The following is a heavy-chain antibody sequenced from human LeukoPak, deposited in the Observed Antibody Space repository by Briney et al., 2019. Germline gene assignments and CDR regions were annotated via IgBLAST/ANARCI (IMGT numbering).Heavy chain of an antibody. J-gene: IGHJ4*02. CDR2: IYHSGST. CDR3: TRGAGWLIDY. D-gene: IGHD3-16*01. Sequence: SQTLSLTCTVSGGSISSGGYYWSWIRQPPGKGPEWIGYIYHSGSTYYNPSLKSRVTISADTSKNQFSLKLNSLTTADTAVYYCTRGAGWLIDYWGQGILVTVSS. V-gene: IGHV4-30-2*01. CDR1: GGSISSGGYY.